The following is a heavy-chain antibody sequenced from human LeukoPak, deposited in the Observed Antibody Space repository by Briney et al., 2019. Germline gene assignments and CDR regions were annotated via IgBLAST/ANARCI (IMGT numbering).Heavy chain of an antibody. CDR3: ASRIQLWLRTRFDA. Sequence: VASVTVSFKASGYTGTVYYMHWVRQAHGQGLEWMGWINPNSGGTNYAQKFQGRVTMPRDTSISTAYMELTRLRSDDTAVYYCASRIQLWLRTRFDAWGQGTLVTV. CDR1: GYTGTVYY. CDR2: INPNSGGT. D-gene: IGHD5-18*01. V-gene: IGHV1-2*02. J-gene: IGHJ5*02.